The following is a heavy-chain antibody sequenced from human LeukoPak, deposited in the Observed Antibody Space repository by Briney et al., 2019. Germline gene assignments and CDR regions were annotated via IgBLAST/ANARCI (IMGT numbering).Heavy chain of an antibody. CDR3: ARVDCSGGSCYFRGDAFDI. Sequence: GGSLRLSCAASGFTFSDYYMSWIRQAPGKGLEWVSYISSSGSTIYYADSVKGRFTISRDNAKNSLYLQMNSLRAEDTAVYYCARVDCSGGSCYFRGDAFDIWGQGTMVTVSS. D-gene: IGHD2-15*01. J-gene: IGHJ3*02. CDR1: GFTFSDYY. V-gene: IGHV3-11*01. CDR2: ISSSGSTI.